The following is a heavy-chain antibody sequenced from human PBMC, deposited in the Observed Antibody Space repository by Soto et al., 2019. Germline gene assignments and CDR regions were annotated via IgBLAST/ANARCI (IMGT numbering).Heavy chain of an antibody. V-gene: IGHV5-51*01. CDR2: IYPADSDT. CDR1: GYSFPSQW. D-gene: IGHD3-16*02. J-gene: IGHJ6*02. Sequence: PGESLKISCKGSGYSFPSQWIGWVRQMPGKGLEWMGNIYPADSDTRYSPSFQGQVTISADKSIRTAYLQWSSLKASDTGIYYCARISHSTASYHEYYGMDICGQRTTVTVSS. CDR3: ARISHSTASYHEYYGMDI.